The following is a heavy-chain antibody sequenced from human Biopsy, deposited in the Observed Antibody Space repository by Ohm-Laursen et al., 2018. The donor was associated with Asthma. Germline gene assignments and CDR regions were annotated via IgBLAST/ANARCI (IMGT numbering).Heavy chain of an antibody. V-gene: IGHV4-39*01. J-gene: IGHJ4*02. D-gene: IGHD7-27*01. CDR3: ARHWNWGSFFDY. CDR2: ISYTGNT. CDR1: GGSITSSSYY. Sequence: PSETLSLTCAVSGGSITSSSYYWGWIRQPPGKGLEWIGSISYTGNTDIPSLRSRVTLSVDTSKNNFSLKLTSVTAADTAVFYCARHWNWGSFFDYWGQGMLVTVSS.